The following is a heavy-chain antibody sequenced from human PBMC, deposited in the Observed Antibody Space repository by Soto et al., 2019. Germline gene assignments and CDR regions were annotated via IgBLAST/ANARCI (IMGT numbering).Heavy chain of an antibody. CDR2: IYYSGST. CDR3: ARDHKRRYFDRSPDTFDI. J-gene: IGHJ3*02. CDR1: GGSISPYY. Sequence: SETLSLTCTVSGGSISPYYWSWIRQPPGKGLEWIGYIYYSGSTYYNPSLKSRVTMSIDTSKNQFSLNLNSVTAADTAVYYCARDHKRRYFDRSPDTFDIWGQGTMVTVSS. V-gene: IGHV4-30-4*08. D-gene: IGHD3-9*01.